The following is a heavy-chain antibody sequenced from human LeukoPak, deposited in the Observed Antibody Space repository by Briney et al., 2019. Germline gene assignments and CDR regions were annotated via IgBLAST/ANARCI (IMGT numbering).Heavy chain of an antibody. CDR2: IYTSGST. V-gene: IGHV4-61*02. CDR3: ARATGRYYDSSGYPEGNDY. CDR1: GGSISSGSYY. J-gene: IGHJ4*02. D-gene: IGHD3-22*01. Sequence: PSETLSLTCTVSGGSISSGSYYWSWIRQPAGKGLEWIGRIYTSGSTNYNPSLKSRVTISVDTSKNQFSLKLSSVTAADTAVYYCARATGRYYDSSGYPEGNDYWGQGTLVTVSS.